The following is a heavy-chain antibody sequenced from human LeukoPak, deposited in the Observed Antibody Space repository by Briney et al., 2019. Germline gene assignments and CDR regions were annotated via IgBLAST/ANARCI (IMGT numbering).Heavy chain of an antibody. Sequence: SVKVSCKASGGTFSSYAISWVRQAPGQGLEWMVRIIPIFGTANSAQKFQGRVTITTDDSTSTAYMELSSLRSEDTAVYSCARDGYSGYDLYYWGQGTLVPVSS. J-gene: IGHJ4*02. V-gene: IGHV1-69*05. CDR1: GGTFSSYA. CDR2: IIPIFGTA. D-gene: IGHD5-12*01. CDR3: ARDGYSGYDLYY.